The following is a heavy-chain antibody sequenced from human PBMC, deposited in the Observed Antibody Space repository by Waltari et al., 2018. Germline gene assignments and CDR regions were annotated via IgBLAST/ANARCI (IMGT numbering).Heavy chain of an antibody. CDR2: ISSDGDTI. J-gene: IGHJ4*02. D-gene: IGHD4-4*01. CDR1: GFTFSSYE. CDR3: AREMTTIPHFDS. Sequence: EVQLVESGGGLVQPGGSLRLSCAASGFTFSSYEMNWVRQAPGKGLEWVSYISSDGDTIYYADSLKGRFTISRDNAKNSLFLQMNSLRAEDTAVYYCAREMTTIPHFDSWGQGTLVTVSS. V-gene: IGHV3-48*03.